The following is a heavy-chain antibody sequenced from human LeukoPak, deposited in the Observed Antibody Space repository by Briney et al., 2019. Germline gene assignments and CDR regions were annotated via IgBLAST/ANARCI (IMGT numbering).Heavy chain of an antibody. D-gene: IGHD2-15*01. Sequence: ASVKVSCKASGYTFTGYYMHWVRQAPGQGLEWMGWINPNSGGTNYAQKFQGRVTMTRDTSTSTVYMELSSLRSEDTAVYYCAKEDIVVVVAATGAFDIWGQGTMVTVSS. CDR3: AKEDIVVVVAATGAFDI. CDR1: GYTFTGYY. V-gene: IGHV1-2*02. J-gene: IGHJ3*02. CDR2: INPNSGGT.